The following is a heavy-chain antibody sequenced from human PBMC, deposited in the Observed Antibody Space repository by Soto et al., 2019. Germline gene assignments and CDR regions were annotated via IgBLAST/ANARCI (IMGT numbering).Heavy chain of an antibody. D-gene: IGHD3-16*02. CDR3: ARDYYYDYVWGRYRFYHYYYGMDV. CDR1: GFTFSSYW. Sequence: GGSLRLSCAASGFTFSSYWMHWVRQAPGKGLVWVSRINSDGSSTSYADSVKGRFTISRDNAKNTLYLQMNSLRAEDTAVYYCARDYYYDYVWGRYRFYHYYYGMDVWGQGTTVTVSS. J-gene: IGHJ6*02. V-gene: IGHV3-74*01. CDR2: INSDGSST.